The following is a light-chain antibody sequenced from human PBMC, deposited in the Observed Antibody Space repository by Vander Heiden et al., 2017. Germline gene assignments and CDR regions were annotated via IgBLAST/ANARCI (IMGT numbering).Light chain of an antibody. Sequence: SFLTQPPSASGTPGQRVTISCSGGSSNIGSNTVHWYQQFPGTAPKLLIFSSNQRASGVPDRFSASKSGTSASLAVSGLQSEDEANYYCASWDDSLNGWVFGGGTTLTVL. CDR2: SSN. CDR1: SSNIGSNT. J-gene: IGLJ3*02. V-gene: IGLV1-44*01. CDR3: ASWDDSLNGWV.